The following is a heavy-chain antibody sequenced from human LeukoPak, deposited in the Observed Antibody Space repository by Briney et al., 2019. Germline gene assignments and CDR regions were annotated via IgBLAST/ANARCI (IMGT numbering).Heavy chain of an antibody. J-gene: IGHJ4*02. V-gene: IGHV1-2*02. Sequence: ASVKVSCKASGYTFTGYYMHWVRQAPGQGLEWMGWIYRNSGGTNYAQKFQGRVTMTRDTSISTAYMELSRLRSDDTAVYYCARPRSPYCSGGSCYEFDYWGQGTLVTVSS. CDR2: IYRNSGGT. D-gene: IGHD2-15*01. CDR1: GYTFTGYY. CDR3: ARPRSPYCSGGSCYEFDY.